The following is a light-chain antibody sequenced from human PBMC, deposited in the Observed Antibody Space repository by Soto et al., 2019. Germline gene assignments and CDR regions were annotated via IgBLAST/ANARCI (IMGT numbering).Light chain of an antibody. CDR3: SSYTSTNIWV. Sequence: QSVLTQPVSVSGSPGQSITISCTGTSSDVGGYKYVSWYRQRPGKAPILIIFDVSDRPSGVSARFSGSKTGNTASLTISGLQAEDEADYYCSSYTSTNIWVFGGGTKLTVL. CDR1: SSDVGGYKY. J-gene: IGLJ3*02. CDR2: DVS. V-gene: IGLV2-14*03.